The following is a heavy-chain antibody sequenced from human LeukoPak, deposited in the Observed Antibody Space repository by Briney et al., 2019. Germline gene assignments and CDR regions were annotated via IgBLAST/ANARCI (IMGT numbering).Heavy chain of an antibody. J-gene: IGHJ4*02. V-gene: IGHV3-23*01. CDR3: AKADQQWLAYFDY. CDR1: GFTFSSYG. D-gene: IGHD6-19*01. CDR2: ISGSGGST. Sequence: GGSLRLSCAASGFTFSSYGMSWVRQAPGKGLEWVSAISGSGGSTYYADSVKGRFTISRDNSKNTLYLQMNSLRAEDTAVYYCAKADQQWLAYFDYWGQGTLVTVSS.